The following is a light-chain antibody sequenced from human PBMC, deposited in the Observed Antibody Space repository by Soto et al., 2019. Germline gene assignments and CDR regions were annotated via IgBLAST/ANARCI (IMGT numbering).Light chain of an antibody. CDR2: EVT. J-gene: IGLJ2*01. V-gene: IGLV2-14*01. CDR1: SSDVGGYKY. Sequence: QSALTQPASVSGSPGQSITISCTGTSSDVGGYKYVSWYQQHPGKAPKLLIYEVTNRPSGVSNRFSGSKSGNTASLTISGLQAEDEADYYCSSYSSTNTFILFGGGTQLTVL. CDR3: SSYSSTNTFIL.